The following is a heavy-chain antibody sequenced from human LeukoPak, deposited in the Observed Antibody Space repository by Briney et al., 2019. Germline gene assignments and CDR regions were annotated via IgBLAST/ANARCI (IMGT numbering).Heavy chain of an antibody. D-gene: IGHD1-26*01. Sequence: PRGSLRLSCAASGFTFSAYAMSCVRAAPGKGLECVSAIGGSGGSTCYADSVKGRFTISRDNSKNTLYLQMNSLRAEDTAVYYCAKVPWEFHYFDYWGQGTLVTVSS. CDR1: GFTFSAYA. CDR3: AKVPWEFHYFDY. CDR2: IGGSGGST. J-gene: IGHJ4*02. V-gene: IGHV3-23*01.